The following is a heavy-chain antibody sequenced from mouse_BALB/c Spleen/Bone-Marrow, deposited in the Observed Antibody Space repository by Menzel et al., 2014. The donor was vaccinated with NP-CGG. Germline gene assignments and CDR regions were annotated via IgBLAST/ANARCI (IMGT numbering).Heavy chain of an antibody. V-gene: IGHV4-1*02. CDR1: GFDFSRYW. Sequence: VQLKQSGGGLVQPGGSLKLSCAASGFDFSRYWMSWVRQAPGKGLEWIGEINPDSSTINYTPSLKDKFIISRDNAKNTLFLQMSKVRSEDTALYYCASLHYYGFFAYWGQGTLVTVS. CDR3: ASLHYYGFFAY. CDR2: INPDSSTI. D-gene: IGHD1-2*01. J-gene: IGHJ3*01.